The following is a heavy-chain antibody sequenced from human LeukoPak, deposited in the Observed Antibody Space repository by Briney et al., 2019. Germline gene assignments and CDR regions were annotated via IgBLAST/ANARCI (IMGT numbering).Heavy chain of an antibody. CDR2: IYTSGST. D-gene: IGHD3-3*01. J-gene: IGHJ3*02. CDR1: GGSISSGSYY. Sequence: PSETLSLTCTVPGGSISSGSYYWSWIRQPAGKGLEWIGRIYTSGSTNYNPSLKSRVTISVDTSKNQFSLKLSSVTAADTAVYYCARSWGIFGVVRYAFDIWGQGTMVTVSS. CDR3: ARSWGIFGVVRYAFDI. V-gene: IGHV4-61*02.